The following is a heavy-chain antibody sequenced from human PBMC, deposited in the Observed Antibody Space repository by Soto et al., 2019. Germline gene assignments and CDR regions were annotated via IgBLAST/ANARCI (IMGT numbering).Heavy chain of an antibody. CDR2: IYDSGST. J-gene: IGHJ6*02. CDR3: ARLNGYCISTNCHGYYGMDV. D-gene: IGHD2-2*03. V-gene: IGHV4-34*01. CDR1: GGTFTGYY. Sequence: SETLSLTCAVYGGTFTGYYWTWSRQSPGKGLEWIGEIYDSGSTSYNPSLKSRLTISVDTSKKQFSLKLSSVTAADTAVYYCARLNGYCISTNCHGYYGMDVWGQGTTVTGLL.